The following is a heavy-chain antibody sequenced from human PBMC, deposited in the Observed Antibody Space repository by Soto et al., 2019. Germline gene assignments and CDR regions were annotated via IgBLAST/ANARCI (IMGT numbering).Heavy chain of an antibody. V-gene: IGHV3-30-3*01. CDR1: GFTFSRYA. D-gene: IGHD3-16*01. CDR3: ARDGGAY. J-gene: IGHJ4*02. Sequence: QVQLVESGGGVVQPGRSLRLFCAASGFTFSRYAMHWVRRAPGKGLEWMAVMSYDGSNKYYADSVKGRFTLSRDNSKNTLYLQMNSLRPEATALYYCARDGGAYWGQGTLVIVSS. CDR2: MSYDGSNK.